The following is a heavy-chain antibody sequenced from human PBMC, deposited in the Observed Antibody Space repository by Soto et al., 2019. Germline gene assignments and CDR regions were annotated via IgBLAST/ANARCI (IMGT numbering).Heavy chain of an antibody. Sequence: SGPTLVNPTQTLTLTCTFSGFSLSTSGMRVSWIRQPPGKALEWLARIDWDDDKFYSTSLKTRLTISKDTSKNQVVLTMTNMDPVDTATYYCARTADSGIYSYIDLWGQGPLVTLSS. CDR3: ARTADSGIYSYIDL. CDR2: IDWDDDK. CDR1: GFSLSTSGMR. V-gene: IGHV2-70*04. D-gene: IGHD1-26*01. J-gene: IGHJ4*02.